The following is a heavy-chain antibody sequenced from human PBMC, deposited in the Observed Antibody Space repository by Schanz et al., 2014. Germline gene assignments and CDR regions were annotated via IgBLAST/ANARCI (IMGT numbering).Heavy chain of an antibody. CDR1: GFTFTTFA. CDR2: ISWNSGSI. CDR3: AKVRGDQRGAFDS. D-gene: IGHD4-17*01. V-gene: IGHV3-9*01. J-gene: IGHJ4*02. Sequence: QVLESGGGFVQPGGSLRLSCATSGFTFTTFAMTWVRQAPGKGLEWVSGISWNSGSIGYADSVKGRFTISRDNAKNSLYLHMNSLRVDDTAFYFCAKVRGDQRGAFDSWGQGTLVTVSS.